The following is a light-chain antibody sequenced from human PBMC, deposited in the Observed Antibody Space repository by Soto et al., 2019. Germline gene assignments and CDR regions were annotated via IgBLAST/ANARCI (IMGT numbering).Light chain of an antibody. CDR1: QSLVHSDGIAY. Sequence: VMTQSPLSLPVTLGQPASISFWSNQSLVHSDGIAYFSWFQQRPGRSPRRLIYKVSNRDSGVPARFSGSGSGTDFALKISRVEAEDVGVYYCMQGTHWPITFGQGTRLEIK. CDR2: KVS. V-gene: IGKV2-30*02. CDR3: MQGTHWPIT. J-gene: IGKJ5*01.